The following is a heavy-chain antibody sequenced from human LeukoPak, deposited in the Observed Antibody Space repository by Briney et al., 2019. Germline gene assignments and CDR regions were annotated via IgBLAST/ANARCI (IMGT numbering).Heavy chain of an antibody. CDR1: GYTFTGYY. D-gene: IGHD2-2*01. J-gene: IGHJ4*02. CDR3: ARGHLAFVPAADRYGYYL. Sequence: ASVKVACKASGYTFTGYYIHWERQAPGQGLDWMGWINPNNGGTKYAQGFQGRATMTRPTYISTAYMELPHLKSDDTAVYYCARGHLAFVPAADRYGYYLWGQGTLVTVSS. V-gene: IGHV1-2*02. CDR2: INPNNGGT.